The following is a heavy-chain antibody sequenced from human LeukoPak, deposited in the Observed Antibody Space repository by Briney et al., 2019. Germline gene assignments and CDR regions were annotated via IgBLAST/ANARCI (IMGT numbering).Heavy chain of an antibody. CDR1: RFTVSSYW. Sequence: GGSLRLSCAASRFTVSSYWMTWVRQAPGKWLEWVANIKQDGREKYYVGSVKGRFTISRDNTKNSLYLQMNSLRAEDTAVYYCAREGGYGGVFDYWGQGTLVTVSS. J-gene: IGHJ4*02. V-gene: IGHV3-7*05. CDR3: AREGGYGGVFDY. CDR2: IKQDGREK. D-gene: IGHD5-12*01.